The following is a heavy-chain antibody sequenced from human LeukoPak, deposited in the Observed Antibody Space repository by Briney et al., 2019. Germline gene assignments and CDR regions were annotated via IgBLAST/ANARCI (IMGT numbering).Heavy chain of an antibody. Sequence: PSETLSLTCTVSGGSISSYYWSWIRQPPGKGLEWIGYIYYSGSTNYNPSLKGRVTISGDTTKNQFSLKLSSVTAADTAVYYCARHYYYSYYYMDVWGKGTTVTVSS. J-gene: IGHJ6*03. CDR3: ARHYYYSYYYMDV. V-gene: IGHV4-59*08. CDR2: IYYSGST. CDR1: GGSISSYY.